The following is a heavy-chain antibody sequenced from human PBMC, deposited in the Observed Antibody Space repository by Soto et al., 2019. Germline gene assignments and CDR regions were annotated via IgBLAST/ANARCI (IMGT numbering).Heavy chain of an antibody. CDR1: GGTFSSYA. CDR3: ARGAHYYDSSGYYCFDY. CDR2: IIPIFGTA. V-gene: IGHV1-69*13. Sequence: SVKVSCKASGGTFSSYAISWVRQAPGQGLEWMGGIIPIFGTANYAQKFQGRVTITADESTSTAYMELSSLRSEDTAVYYCARGAHYYDSSGYYCFDYWGQGTLVTVSS. D-gene: IGHD3-22*01. J-gene: IGHJ4*02.